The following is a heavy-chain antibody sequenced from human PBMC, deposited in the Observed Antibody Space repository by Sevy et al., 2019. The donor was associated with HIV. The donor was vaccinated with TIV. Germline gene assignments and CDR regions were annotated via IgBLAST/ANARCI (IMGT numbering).Heavy chain of an antibody. V-gene: IGHV3-48*02. CDR1: GFTISSYS. J-gene: IGHJ3*02. Sequence: GGSLRLSCAASGFTISSYSMNWVRQAPGKGLEWVSYISSSSSTIYYADSVKGRFTISRDNAKNSLYLQMNSLRDEDTAVYYCAREIHGSGSYYRGWAFDIWGQGTMVTVSS. CDR2: ISSSSSTI. D-gene: IGHD3-10*01. CDR3: AREIHGSGSYYRGWAFDI.